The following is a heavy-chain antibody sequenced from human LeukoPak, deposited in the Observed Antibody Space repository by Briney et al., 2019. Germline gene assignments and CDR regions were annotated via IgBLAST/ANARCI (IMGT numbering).Heavy chain of an antibody. J-gene: IGHJ4*02. CDR2: VNPNSGGT. Sequence: ASVKVSCKASGYTFTVYYMHWVRQAPGQGLEWMGWVNPNSGGTNYAQKFQGRVTMTRDTSISTAYMELSRLRSDDTAVYYCARRISKNYYYGSGSPLGYWGQGTLVTVSS. CDR1: GYTFTVYY. V-gene: IGHV1-2*02. CDR3: ARRISKNYYYGSGSPLGY. D-gene: IGHD3-10*01.